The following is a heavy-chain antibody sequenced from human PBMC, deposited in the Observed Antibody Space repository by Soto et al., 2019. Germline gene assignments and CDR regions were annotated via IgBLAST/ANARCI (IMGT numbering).Heavy chain of an antibody. CDR2: IIPIFGTA. D-gene: IGHD4-17*01. Sequence: QVQLVQSGAEVKKPGSSVKVSCKASGGTFSSYAISWVRQAPGQGLEWMGGIIPIFGTANYAQKFQGRVRMTAEESTRTAYMELRSLRSEDTAVYYCARGAGDYGGNEHYFDCWGQGTLVTVSS. CDR3: ARGAGDYGGNEHYFDC. CDR1: GGTFSSYA. V-gene: IGHV1-69*12. J-gene: IGHJ4*02.